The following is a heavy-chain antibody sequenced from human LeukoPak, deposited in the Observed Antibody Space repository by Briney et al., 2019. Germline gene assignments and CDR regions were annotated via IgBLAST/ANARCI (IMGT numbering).Heavy chain of an antibody. J-gene: IGHJ4*02. Sequence: SETLSLTXTVSGGSLRSSSYYWDWIRQPPGKGLEWIGNIYYSGSTFYNPSLTSRVTISVDTSRKQFSLQLSSVTAADTAVYYCARQGYSCGYIDYWGQGTLVTVSS. CDR3: ARQGYSCGYIDY. CDR2: IYYSGST. D-gene: IGHD5-18*01. CDR1: GGSLRSSSYY. V-gene: IGHV4-39*01.